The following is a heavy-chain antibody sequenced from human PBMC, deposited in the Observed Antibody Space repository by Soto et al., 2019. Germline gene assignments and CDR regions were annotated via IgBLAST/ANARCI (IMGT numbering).Heavy chain of an antibody. CDR1: GFTFSSYA. D-gene: IGHD4-17*01. J-gene: IGHJ4*02. CDR2: ISYDGSNK. Sequence: GGSLRLSCAASGFTFSSYAMHWVRQAPGKGLEWVAVISYDGSNKYYADSVKGRFTISRDNSKNTLYLQMNSLRAEDTAVYYCAKGSNDHSDYGGIIWGQGTLVTVSS. V-gene: IGHV3-30-3*01. CDR3: AKGSNDHSDYGGII.